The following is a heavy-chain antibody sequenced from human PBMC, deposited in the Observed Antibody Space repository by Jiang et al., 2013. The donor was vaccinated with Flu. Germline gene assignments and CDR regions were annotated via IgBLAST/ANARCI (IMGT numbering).Heavy chain of an antibody. CDR1: GFTFSDYY. D-gene: IGHD3-10*01. CDR2: IDGSSADT. CDR3: ARDVTWVRGLGF. V-gene: IGHV3-11*06. Sequence: VQLLESGGGLVKSGGSLRLSCAASGFTFSDYYMNWVRQAPGKGPEWVSYIDGSSADTNYADSVRGRFTISRDNAKKLLYLEMNNLRAEDSATYYCARDVTWVRGLGFWGQGNPGHRLL. J-gene: IGHJ4*02.